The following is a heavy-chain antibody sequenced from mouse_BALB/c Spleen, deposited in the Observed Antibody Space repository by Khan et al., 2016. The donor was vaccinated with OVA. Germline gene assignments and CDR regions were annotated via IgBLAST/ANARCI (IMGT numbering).Heavy chain of an antibody. CDR3: AREAYRYDEYYFDY. D-gene: IGHD2-14*01. CDR2: ISSGGSN. V-gene: IGHV5-6-5*01. Sequence: EVELVESGGGSVKPGGSLKLSCAVSGFTFSNYAMSWVRQTPEKRLEWVASISSGGSNYYPDSVKGRFTISRDNARNILYLQMSSLRSEDMAMYYCAREAYRYDEYYFDYWGQGTTLTVSS. CDR1: GFTFSNYA. J-gene: IGHJ2*01.